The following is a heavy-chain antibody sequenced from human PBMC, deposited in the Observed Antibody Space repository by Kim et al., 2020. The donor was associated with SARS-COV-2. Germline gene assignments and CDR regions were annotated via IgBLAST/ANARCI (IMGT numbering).Heavy chain of an antibody. CDR3: SGEVYGSGSYDTQMGY. CDR1: GFTFSSYA. Sequence: GGSLRLSCAASGFTFSSYAMSWVRQAPGKGLEWVSAISGSGGSTYYADSVKGRFTISRDNSKNTLYLQMNSLRAEDTAVYYCSGEVYGSGSYDTQMGYWGQGTLVTVSS. J-gene: IGHJ4*02. CDR2: ISGSGGST. D-gene: IGHD3-10*01. V-gene: IGHV3-23*01.